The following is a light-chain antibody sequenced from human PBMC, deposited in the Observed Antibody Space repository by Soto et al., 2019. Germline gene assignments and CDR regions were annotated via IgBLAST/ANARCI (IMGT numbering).Light chain of an antibody. CDR1: QSVSSN. CDR2: GAS. V-gene: IGKV3-15*01. J-gene: IGKJ1*01. CDR3: QQYNSYSWT. Sequence: EVVFTQAPVALSLSPGERATLSCRASQSVSSNLAWYQQKPGQAPRLLIYGASTRATGIPARFSGSGSGTEFTLTISSLQPDDFATYYCQQYNSYSWTFGQGTKVDIK.